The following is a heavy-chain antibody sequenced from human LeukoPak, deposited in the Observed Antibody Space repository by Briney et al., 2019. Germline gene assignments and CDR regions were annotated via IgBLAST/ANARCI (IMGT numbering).Heavy chain of an antibody. D-gene: IGHD2-15*01. J-gene: IGHJ2*01. CDR3: ARGGYCRGGGCSLSWIADWYFDL. Sequence: GASVKVSCKASGYTFTNCCISWVRQAPGQGLEWMGWISAYNGNTNYAQKLQGRVTLTTDTATTTAYMELRSLRSDDTAVYYCARGGYCRGGGCSLSWIADWYFDLWGRGTLVTLSS. V-gene: IGHV1-18*01. CDR1: GYTFTNCC. CDR2: ISAYNGNT.